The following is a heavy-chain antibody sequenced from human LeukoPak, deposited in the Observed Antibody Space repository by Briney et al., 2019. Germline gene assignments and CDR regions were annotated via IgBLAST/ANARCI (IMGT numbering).Heavy chain of an antibody. CDR1: GGSISSSSYY. J-gene: IGHJ4*02. CDR3: ARHSYYYDSSGYHYYFDY. V-gene: IGHV4-39*01. Sequence: SETLSLTCTVSGGSISSSSYYWGWLRQPPGRGLEWIGSIYYSGSTYYNPSRKSRVTISVHTSKNQFSLKLSSVTAADTAVYYCARHSYYYDSSGYHYYFDYWGQGTLVTVSS. D-gene: IGHD3-22*01. CDR2: IYYSGST.